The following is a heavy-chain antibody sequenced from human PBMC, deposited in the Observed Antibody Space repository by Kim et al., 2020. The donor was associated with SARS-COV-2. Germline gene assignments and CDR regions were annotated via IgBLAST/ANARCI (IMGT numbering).Heavy chain of an antibody. Sequence: GGSLRLSCAASGFTFDDYGMSWVRQAPGKGLEWVSGINWNGGSTGYADSVKGRFTISRDNAKNSLYLQMNSLRAEDTALYHCARGVAAAGSTLNWFDPWGQGTLVTVSS. CDR3: ARGVAAAGSTLNWFDP. CDR1: GFTFDDYG. V-gene: IGHV3-20*01. CDR2: INWNGGST. D-gene: IGHD6-13*01. J-gene: IGHJ5*02.